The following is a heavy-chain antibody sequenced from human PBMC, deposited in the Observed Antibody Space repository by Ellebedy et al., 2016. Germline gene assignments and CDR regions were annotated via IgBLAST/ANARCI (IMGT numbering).Heavy chain of an antibody. CDR3: ARDPGIAAAGKDYYYGMDV. CDR1: GFTFSSYG. V-gene: IGHV3-33*08. Sequence: GGSLRLSCAASGFTFSSYGMHWVHQAPGKGLEWVAVIWYDGSNKYYADSVKGRFTISRDNSKNTLYLQMNSLRAEDTAVYYCARDPGIAAAGKDYYYGMDVWGQGTTVTVSS. D-gene: IGHD6-13*01. CDR2: IWYDGSNK. J-gene: IGHJ6*02.